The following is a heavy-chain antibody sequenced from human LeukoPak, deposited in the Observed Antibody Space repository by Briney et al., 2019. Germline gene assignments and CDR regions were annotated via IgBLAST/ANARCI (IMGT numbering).Heavy chain of an antibody. V-gene: IGHV1-8*01. J-gene: IGHJ5*02. Sequence: ASVKVSCKASGYTFTSYDINWVRQATGQGLEWMRWMHPNSGNTGYAQKFQGRVTMTRNTSISTAYMELSSLRSEDTAVYYCARGGYSGYDYWFDPWGQGTLVTVSS. CDR1: GYTFTSYD. CDR3: ARGGYSGYDYWFDP. D-gene: IGHD5-12*01. CDR2: MHPNSGNT.